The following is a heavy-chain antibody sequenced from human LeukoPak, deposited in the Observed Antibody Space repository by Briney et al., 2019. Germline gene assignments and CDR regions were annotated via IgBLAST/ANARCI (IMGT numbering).Heavy chain of an antibody. V-gene: IGHV4-30-4*01. CDR3: AVLQLVYDAFDI. Sequence: SETLSLTCTVSGGSISSGDYYWSWIRQPPGKGLEWIGYIYYSGSTYYDPSLKSRVTISVDTSKNQFSLKLSSVTAADTAVYYCAVLQLVYDAFDIWGQGTMVTVPS. CDR1: GGSISSGDYY. CDR2: IYYSGST. J-gene: IGHJ3*02. D-gene: IGHD5-24*01.